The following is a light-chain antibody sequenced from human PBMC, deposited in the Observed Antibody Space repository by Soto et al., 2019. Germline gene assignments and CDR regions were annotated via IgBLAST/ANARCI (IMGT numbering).Light chain of an antibody. CDR2: AVS. CDR1: QSVYSNY. CDR3: RQYGTSPRT. V-gene: IGKV3-20*01. J-gene: IGKJ1*01. Sequence: EIVLTQSPGTLSLSPGERATLSCRASQSVYSNYLAWYQQKPGQAPRLLIYAVSSRATGIPDRFSGSGSGTDFTLTISRLETEDFAVYFCRQYGTSPRTFGQGTKVEMK.